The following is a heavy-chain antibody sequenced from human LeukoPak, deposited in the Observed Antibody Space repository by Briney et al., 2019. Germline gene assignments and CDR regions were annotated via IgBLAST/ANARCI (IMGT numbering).Heavy chain of an antibody. Sequence: GGSLRLSCAASGFTFSSYSMNWVRQAPGKGLEWVSSISSSSSYIYYADSAKGRFTISRDNAKNSLYLQMNSLRAEDTAVYYCARGPLNWFDPWGQGTLVTVSS. J-gene: IGHJ5*02. CDR2: ISSSSSYI. V-gene: IGHV3-21*01. CDR3: ARGPLNWFDP. CDR1: GFTFSSYS.